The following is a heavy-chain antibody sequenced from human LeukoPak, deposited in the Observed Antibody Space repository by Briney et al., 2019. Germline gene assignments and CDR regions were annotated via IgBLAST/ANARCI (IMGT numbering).Heavy chain of an antibody. J-gene: IGHJ3*02. V-gene: IGHV1-2*06. CDR1: GYTFTGYY. CDR2: INPNSGGT. D-gene: IGHD5-24*01. CDR3: ARVGDGLNDAFDI. Sequence: GASVKVSCKASGYTFTGYYMHWVRQAPGQGLEWMGRINPNSGGTNYAQKFQGRVTMTRDTSISTAYMELSRLRSDDTAVYYCARVGDGLNDAFDIWGQGTIVTVSS.